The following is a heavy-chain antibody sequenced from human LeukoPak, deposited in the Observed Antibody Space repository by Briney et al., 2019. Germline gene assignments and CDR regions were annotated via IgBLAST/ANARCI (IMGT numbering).Heavy chain of an antibody. Sequence: ASVKVSCKASGYTFTSNYIHWVRQAPGQRLEWMGWINPGNGNTKYSQKFQGRVTITRDTSASTAYMELSSLTSEDTAVYYCANWAGTPAGYFSGPLDYWGQGTLVTVSS. V-gene: IGHV1-3*01. D-gene: IGHD6-19*01. CDR1: GYTFTSNY. CDR2: INPGNGNT. J-gene: IGHJ4*02. CDR3: ANWAGTPAGYFSGPLDY.